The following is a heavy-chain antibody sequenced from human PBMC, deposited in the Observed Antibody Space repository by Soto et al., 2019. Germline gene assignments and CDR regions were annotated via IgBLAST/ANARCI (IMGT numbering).Heavy chain of an antibody. J-gene: IGHJ6*02. Sequence: QVQLEQSGAEVKKPGSSVKVSCKASGGTFRTAAVSWVRQAPGQGLEWMGGIMPVFRTPDYAQKFHGRVTITADESTSTAYMELSGLRSDDTAVYYCARDNDRPQLGGNYYSILDVWGQGTKITVSS. CDR2: IMPVFRTP. CDR1: GGTFRTAA. D-gene: IGHD2-8*01. V-gene: IGHV1-69*12. CDR3: ARDNDRPQLGGNYYSILDV.